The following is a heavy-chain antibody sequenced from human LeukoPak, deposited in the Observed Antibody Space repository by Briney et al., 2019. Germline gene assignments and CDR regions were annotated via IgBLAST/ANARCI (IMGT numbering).Heavy chain of an antibody. Sequence: ASVKVSCKASGYTFTSYGISWVRQAPGQGLEWMGWINPDSGATNYAQKFQGRVTMTRDTSISTAYMELSRLRSDDTAVYYCARGQAGSSAMVRGVIILRAGFDYWGQGTLVTVSS. D-gene: IGHD3-10*01. J-gene: IGHJ4*02. CDR1: GYTFTSYG. CDR2: INPDSGAT. CDR3: ARGQAGSSAMVRGVIILRAGFDY. V-gene: IGHV1-2*02.